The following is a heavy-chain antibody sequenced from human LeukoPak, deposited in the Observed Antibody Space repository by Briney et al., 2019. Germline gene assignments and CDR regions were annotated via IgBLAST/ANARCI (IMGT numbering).Heavy chain of an antibody. Sequence: SGTLSLTCAVSGGSISSSNWWSWVRQPPGKGLEWIGSIYYSGSTYYNPSLKSRVTISVDTSKNQFSLKLSSVTAADTAVYYCARDPHDYGDYGDAFDIWGQGTMVTVSS. D-gene: IGHD4-17*01. V-gene: IGHV4-4*02. CDR2: IYYSGST. CDR3: ARDPHDYGDYGDAFDI. J-gene: IGHJ3*02. CDR1: GGSISSSNW.